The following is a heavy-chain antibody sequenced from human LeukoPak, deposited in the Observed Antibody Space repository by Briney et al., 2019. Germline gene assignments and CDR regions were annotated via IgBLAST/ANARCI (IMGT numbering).Heavy chain of an antibody. CDR3: VRIYYGPDY. Sequence: ASVKVSCKASGYTFTVHYIHWVRQAPGQRLEWIGWINPNNGVTNYAQKFQGRVTMTSDTSISTAYMEMSRLRSDDTAVYYCVRIYYGPDYWGQGTLVTVSS. D-gene: IGHD4-17*01. V-gene: IGHV1-2*02. J-gene: IGHJ4*02. CDR1: GYTFTVHY. CDR2: INPNNGVT.